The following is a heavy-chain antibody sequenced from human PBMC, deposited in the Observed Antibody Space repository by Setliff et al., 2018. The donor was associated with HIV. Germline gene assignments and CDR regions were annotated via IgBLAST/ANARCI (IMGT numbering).Heavy chain of an antibody. D-gene: IGHD3-16*01. CDR3: ARRTLITGYDY. Sequence: SETLSLTCAVYGGSFTAYYWGWIRQPPGKGLEWIGSLYYSGTTYYNPSLKSRLTISVDTSKNQFSLKLSSVTAADTAVYYCARRTLITGYDYWGQGTLVTVSS. CDR2: LYYSGTT. V-gene: IGHV4-39*01. CDR1: GGSFTAYY. J-gene: IGHJ4*02.